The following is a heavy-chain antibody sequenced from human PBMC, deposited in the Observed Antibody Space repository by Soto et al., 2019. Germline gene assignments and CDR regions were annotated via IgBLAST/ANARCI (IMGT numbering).Heavy chain of an antibody. CDR1: GFAFSTSD. J-gene: IGHJ4*02. CDR2: ISYDGGNQ. V-gene: IGHV3-30*18. D-gene: IGHD4-17*01. CDR3: AKNLGAPAHV. Sequence: QVRLVESGGGVVLPGRPLRLSCAASGFAFSTSDIHWVRQAPGKGLEWVALISYDGGNQYYADSVKGRFTISRDNSKSTLYMQMNRLTTEDTAFYYCAKNLGAPAHVWGQGTLVTVSS.